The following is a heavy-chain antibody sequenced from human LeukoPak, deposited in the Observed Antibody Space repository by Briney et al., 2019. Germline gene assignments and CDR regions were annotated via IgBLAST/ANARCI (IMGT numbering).Heavy chain of an antibody. CDR1: GFTFSSYG. CDR3: AKDLQDYDSSGYPDY. J-gene: IGHJ4*02. D-gene: IGHD3-22*01. V-gene: IGHV3-30*02. Sequence: PGGSLRLSCAASGFTFSSYGMHWVRQAPVKGLEWVAFIRYDGSNKYYADSVKGRFTISRDNSKNTLYLQMNSLRAEDTAVYYCAKDLQDYDSSGYPDYWGQGTLVTVSS. CDR2: IRYDGSNK.